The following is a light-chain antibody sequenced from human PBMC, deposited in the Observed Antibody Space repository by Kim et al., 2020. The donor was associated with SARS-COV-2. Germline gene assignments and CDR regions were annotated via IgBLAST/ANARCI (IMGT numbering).Light chain of an antibody. CDR3: SSYTSSSTYV. Sequence: QSSLTQPASVSGSPGQSITISCTGTSSDVGVYNFVSWYQQHPGKAPKLMIYEVSNRPSGVPDRFSGSKSGNTASLSISGLQAEDEADYYCSSYTSSSTYVFGTGTKVTVL. J-gene: IGLJ1*01. V-gene: IGLV2-14*01. CDR1: SSDVGVYNF. CDR2: EVS.